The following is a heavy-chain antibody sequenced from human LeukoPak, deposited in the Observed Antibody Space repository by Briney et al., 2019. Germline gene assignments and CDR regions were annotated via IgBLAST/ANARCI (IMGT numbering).Heavy chain of an antibody. J-gene: IGHJ3*02. CDR2: ISAYNGNT. CDR3: ALSRYGDFPFDAFDI. CDR1: GGTFSSYA. D-gene: IGHD4-17*01. V-gene: IGHV1-18*01. Sequence: ASVKVSCKASGGTFSSYAISWVRQAPGQGLEWMGWISAYNGNTNYAQKLQGRVTMTTDTSTSTAYMELRSLRSDDTAVYYCALSRYGDFPFDAFDIWGQGTMVTVSS.